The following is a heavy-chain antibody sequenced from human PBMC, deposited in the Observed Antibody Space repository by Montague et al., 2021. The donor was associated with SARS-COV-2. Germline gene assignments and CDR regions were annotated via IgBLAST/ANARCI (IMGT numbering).Heavy chain of an antibody. Sequence: SETLSLTCTVSGGSISSSDYYWGWIRQPPGKGLEWTGTIYYSGNTYYSPSLKSRVAISVDTSKNHFSLKLTSLTAADTAVYYCARSSGYNYDISYYGMDVGGQGPRSPSPQ. CDR1: GGSISSSDYY. J-gene: IGHJ6*01. CDR3: ARSSGYNYDISYYGMDV. D-gene: IGHD5-18*01. V-gene: IGHV4-39*02. CDR2: IYYSGNT.